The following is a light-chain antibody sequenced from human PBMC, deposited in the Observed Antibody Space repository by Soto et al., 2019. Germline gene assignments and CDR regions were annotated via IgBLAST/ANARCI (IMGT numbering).Light chain of an antibody. V-gene: IGLV1-40*01. CDR1: SSNIGAGYD. CDR3: QSYASSLSGSV. J-gene: IGLJ3*02. Sequence: QSVLTQPPSVSGAPGQRVTISCTGSSSNIGAGYDVHWYQQLPGTAPKLIIYGNSNRPSGVPDRFSGSKSGTSASLAITGLQAEDEADYYCQSYASSLSGSVFGGGTQLTVL. CDR2: GNS.